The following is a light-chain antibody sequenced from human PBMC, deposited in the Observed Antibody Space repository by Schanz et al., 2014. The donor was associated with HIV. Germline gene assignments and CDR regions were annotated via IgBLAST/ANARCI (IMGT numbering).Light chain of an antibody. CDR1: SSNIGSHT. J-gene: IGLJ3*02. CDR3: SSYAGSNNLV. Sequence: QSVLTQPPSASGTPGQRVTISCSGSSSNIGSHTVNWYQQLPGTAPKLLMYSNDQRPSGVPDRFSGSKSGTSASLAISGLQSEDEADYYCSSYAGSNNLVFGGGTKLTVL. V-gene: IGLV1-44*01. CDR2: SND.